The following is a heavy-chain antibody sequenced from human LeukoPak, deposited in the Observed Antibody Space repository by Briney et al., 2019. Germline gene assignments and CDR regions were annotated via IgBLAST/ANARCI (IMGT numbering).Heavy chain of an antibody. V-gene: IGHV1-69*13. CDR1: GGTFSSYA. J-gene: IGHJ4*02. CDR3: ARVGTDYYDSSGYYYLDY. D-gene: IGHD3-22*01. Sequence: SVKVSCKASGGTFSSYAISWVRQAPGQGLEWMGGIIPIFGTANYAQKFQGRATITADESTSTAYMELSSLRSEDTAVYYCARVGTDYYDSSGYYYLDYWGQGTLVTVSS. CDR2: IIPIFGTA.